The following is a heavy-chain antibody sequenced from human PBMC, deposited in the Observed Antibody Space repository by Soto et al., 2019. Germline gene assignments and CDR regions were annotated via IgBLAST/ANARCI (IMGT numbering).Heavy chain of an antibody. D-gene: IGHD1-26*01. V-gene: IGHV1-8*01. J-gene: IGHJ4*02. Sequence: QVQLVQSGAEVKKPGASVKVSCKASGYTFTNYDINWVRQATGQGLEWMGWMNPNSGNTGYAQKFQGRVTMTRNTSISTAYMELSSLRSEDTAVYFGARVAGHVVGARYYYDYWGQGTLVTVSS. CDR1: GYTFTNYD. CDR3: ARVAGHVVGARYYYDY. CDR2: MNPNSGNT.